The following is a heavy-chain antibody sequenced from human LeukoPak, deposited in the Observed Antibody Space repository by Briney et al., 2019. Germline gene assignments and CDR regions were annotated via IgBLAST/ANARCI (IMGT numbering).Heavy chain of an antibody. CDR2: IYPGDSDT. Sequence: GESVKISCKGSRYSFSNHWIGWVRQKPGKGLEWMGVIYPGDSDTRYSPSFQGQVTMSVDKSIDTAFLQWNSLKAPDSAIYYCARELYGSYGQLLSFDLWGPGTLVTASS. CDR1: RYSFSNHW. CDR3: ARELYGSYGQLLSFDL. D-gene: IGHD3-16*01. V-gene: IGHV5-51*01. J-gene: IGHJ4*02.